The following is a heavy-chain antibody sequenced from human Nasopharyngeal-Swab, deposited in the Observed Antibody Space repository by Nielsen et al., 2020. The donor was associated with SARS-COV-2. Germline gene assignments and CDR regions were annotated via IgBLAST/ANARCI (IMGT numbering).Heavy chain of an antibody. Sequence: SETLSLTCTVSGGSISSGSYYWSWIRQHPGKGLEWIGYIYYSGSTYYNPSLKSRVTISVDTSKNQFSLKLSSVTAADTAVYYCARDLRVWSDTAMTSDAFDIWGHGTMVTVPS. D-gene: IGHD5-18*01. V-gene: IGHV4-31*03. CDR1: GGSISSGSYY. CDR2: IYYSGST. CDR3: ARDLRVWSDTAMTSDAFDI. J-gene: IGHJ3*02.